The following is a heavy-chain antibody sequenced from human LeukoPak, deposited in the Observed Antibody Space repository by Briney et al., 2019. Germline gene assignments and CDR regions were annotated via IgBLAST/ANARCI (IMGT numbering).Heavy chain of an antibody. J-gene: IGHJ3*02. V-gene: IGHV1-24*01. Sequence: GASVKVSCKVSGYTLTELSTHWVRQAPGKGLEWMGGFDPEDGETIYAQKFQGRVTMTEDTSTDTAYMELSSLRSEDTAVYYCATVRRKVSGSSSWYRGPDAFDIWGQGTMVTVSS. CDR3: ATVRRKVSGSSSWYRGPDAFDI. D-gene: IGHD6-13*01. CDR1: GYTLTELS. CDR2: FDPEDGET.